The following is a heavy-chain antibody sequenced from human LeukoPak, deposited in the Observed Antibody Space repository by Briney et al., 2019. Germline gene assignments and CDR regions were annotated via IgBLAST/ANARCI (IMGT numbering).Heavy chain of an antibody. CDR1: GFTFSSYT. CDR2: INNSGDRT. CDR3: ATEAREGGVVPATIGATFY. D-gene: IGHD2-2*01. Sequence: GGSLRLSCSASGFTFSSYTMTWVRQAPGKGLEWVSTINNSGDRTYYADSVKGRFAISRDNPKNTLYLQMNSLRAEDTAVYYCATEAREGGVVPATIGATFYWGQGTLVTVSS. J-gene: IGHJ4*02. V-gene: IGHV3-23*01.